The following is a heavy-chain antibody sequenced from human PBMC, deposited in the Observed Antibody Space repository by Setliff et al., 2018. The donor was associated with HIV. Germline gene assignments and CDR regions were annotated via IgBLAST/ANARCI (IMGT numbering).Heavy chain of an antibody. CDR1: GGSFSGYY. D-gene: IGHD3-10*01. CDR2: INHSGST. CDR3: ARGRILYGNDY. V-gene: IGHV4-34*01. J-gene: IGHJ4*02. Sequence: PSETLSLTCAVYGGSFSGYYWNWIRQPPEKGLEWIGEINHSGSTNYNPSLKSRVTISIDTSKNQFSLTLSSVTAADTAVYYCARGRILYGNDYWGQGTLVTVSS.